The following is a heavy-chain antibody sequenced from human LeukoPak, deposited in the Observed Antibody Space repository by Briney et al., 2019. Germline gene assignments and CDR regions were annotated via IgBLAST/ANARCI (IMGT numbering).Heavy chain of an antibody. CDR1: GYTFTDFY. D-gene: IGHD2-21*01. Sequence: ASVKVSCKASGYTFTDFYMHLLRQAPGQGLEWMGWINPKSGGTRYAQRFQGRVTMTRDTSISTSHMEVSRLIYDDTAVYYCAREAGDNAYDVWGQGTMVTVSS. J-gene: IGHJ3*01. V-gene: IGHV1-2*02. CDR3: AREAGDNAYDV. CDR2: INPKSGGT.